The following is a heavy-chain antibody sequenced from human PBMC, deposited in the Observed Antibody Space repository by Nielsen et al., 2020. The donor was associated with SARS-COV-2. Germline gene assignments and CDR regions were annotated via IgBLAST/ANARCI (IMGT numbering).Heavy chain of an antibody. CDR1: EFTFSSYA. J-gene: IGHJ4*02. V-gene: IGHV3-30-3*01. CDR3: AKDIDTTVTTGFFDY. Sequence: GGSLRLSCAASEFTFSSYAMHWVRQAPGKGLEWVAVISYDGSNKYYADSVKGRFTISRDNSKNTLYLQMNSLRAEDTAVYYCAKDIDTTVTTGFFDYWGQGTLVTVSS. D-gene: IGHD4-11*01. CDR2: ISYDGSNK.